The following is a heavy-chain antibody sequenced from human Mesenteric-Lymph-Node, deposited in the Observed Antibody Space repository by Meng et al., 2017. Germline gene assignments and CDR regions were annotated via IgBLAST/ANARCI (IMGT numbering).Heavy chain of an antibody. V-gene: IGHV3-33*01. CDR2: IWYDGSKT. Sequence: LGESGGGGVLVVGSLRLLSRASGFGFIGYGMHWVPQAPGMGLEWVAVIWYDGSKTFYADSVKGRFTISRDNSKNMAYLQMNNLRVDDTAVYYCARMGGYSGYDLGYWGQGTLVTVSS. CDR1: GFGFIGYG. J-gene: IGHJ4*02. D-gene: IGHD5-12*01. CDR3: ARMGGYSGYDLGY.